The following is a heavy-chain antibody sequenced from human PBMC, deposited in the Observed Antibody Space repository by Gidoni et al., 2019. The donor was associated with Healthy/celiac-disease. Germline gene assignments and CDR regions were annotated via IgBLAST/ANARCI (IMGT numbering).Heavy chain of an antibody. CDR2: ISYDGSNK. V-gene: IGHV3-30-3*01. CDR3: ARGPGDVWWERRTLGMPFDY. CDR1: GFTFSSYA. D-gene: IGHD2-8*02. Sequence: QVQLVESGGGVVQPGRSLRLSCAASGFTFSSYAMHWVRQAPGKGLEWVAVISYDGSNKYYADSVKGRFTISRDNSKNTLYLQMNSLRAEDTAVYYCARGPGDVWWERRTLGMPFDYWGQGTLVTVSS. J-gene: IGHJ4*02.